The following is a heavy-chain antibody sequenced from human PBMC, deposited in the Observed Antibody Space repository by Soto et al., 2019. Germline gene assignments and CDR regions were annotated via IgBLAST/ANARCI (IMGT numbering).Heavy chain of an antibody. V-gene: IGHV3-30*02. D-gene: IGHD3-22*01. Sequence: DSLKGRFTISRDNSKNTLYLQMNSLRAEDTAVYYCAKEWVYDTSGWSFDYWGQGTLVTVSS. CDR3: AKEWVYDTSGWSFDY. J-gene: IGHJ4*02.